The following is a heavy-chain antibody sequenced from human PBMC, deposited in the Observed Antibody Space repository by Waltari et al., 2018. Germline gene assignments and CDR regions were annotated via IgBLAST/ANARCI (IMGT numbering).Heavy chain of an antibody. CDR2: IIPSLGIA. CDR3: AREKGGSSPFDY. CDR1: GGTFSSYT. J-gene: IGHJ4*02. D-gene: IGHD1-26*01. Sequence: QVQLVQSGAEVKKPGSSVKVSCKASGGTFSSYTISWVRQAPGQGLEWMGRIIPSLGIANYAQKFQGRVTITADKSTSTAYMELSSLRSEDTAVYYCAREKGGSSPFDYWGQGTLVTVSS. V-gene: IGHV1-69*02.